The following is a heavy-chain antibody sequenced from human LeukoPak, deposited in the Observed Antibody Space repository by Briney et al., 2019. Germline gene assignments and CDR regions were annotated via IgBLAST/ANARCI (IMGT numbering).Heavy chain of an antibody. CDR2: IYHSGST. D-gene: IGHD2-15*01. Sequence: SETLSLTCTVSGYSISSGYYWGWIRQPPGKGLEWIGSIYHSGSTYCNPSLKSRVTMSVDTSKNHLSLNLSSVTAADTAVYYCARDGLGYQNWFDPWGQGTLVTVSS. V-gene: IGHV4-38-2*02. CDR3: ARDGLGYQNWFDP. CDR1: GYSISSGYY. J-gene: IGHJ5*02.